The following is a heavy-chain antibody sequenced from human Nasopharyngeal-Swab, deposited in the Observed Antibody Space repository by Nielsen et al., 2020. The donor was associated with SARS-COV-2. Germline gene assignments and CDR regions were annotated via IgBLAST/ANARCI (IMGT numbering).Heavy chain of an antibody. J-gene: IGHJ6*02. CDR2: ISGSDYST. CDR3: AKDRDSGDDSEEYYHYYGMDV. CDR1: GFTFNTYA. D-gene: IGHD5-12*01. Sequence: GGSLRLSCAASGFTFNTYAISWVRQAPGKGLEWVSVISGSDYSTKYADSVKGRFTISRDNSKNTLTLQMNSLRVEDTAIYYCAKDRDSGDDSEEYYHYYGMDVWGQGTTVTVSS. V-gene: IGHV3-23*01.